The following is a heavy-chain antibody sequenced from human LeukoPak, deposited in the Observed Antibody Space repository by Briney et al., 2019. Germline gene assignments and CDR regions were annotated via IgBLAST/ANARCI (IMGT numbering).Heavy chain of an antibody. CDR1: GGSISSSNW. V-gene: IGHV4-4*02. CDR2: IYHSGST. D-gene: IGHD3-22*01. J-gene: IGHJ5*02. Sequence: PSETLSLTCAVSGGSISSSNWWSWVRQPPGKGLEWIGEIYHSGSTNYNPSLKSRVTISVDKSKNQFSLKLSSVTAADTAVYYCARDGDYYDSSGQENWFDPWGQGTLVTVSS. CDR3: ARDGDYYDSSGQENWFDP.